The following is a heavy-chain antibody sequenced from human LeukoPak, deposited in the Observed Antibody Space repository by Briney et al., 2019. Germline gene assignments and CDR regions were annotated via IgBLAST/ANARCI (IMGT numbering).Heavy chain of an antibody. CDR2: INHSGST. CDR3: ARGQPYSKPKNWFAP. V-gene: IGHV4-34*01. D-gene: IGHD4-4*01. Sequence: SETLSLTCAVYGGSFSGYYWSWIRQPPGKGLGWSGEINHSGSTNYNPSLKSRVTISVDTSKNQFSLKLSSVTAADTAVYYCARGQPYSKPKNWFAPWGQGTLVTVSS. J-gene: IGHJ5*02. CDR1: GGSFSGYY.